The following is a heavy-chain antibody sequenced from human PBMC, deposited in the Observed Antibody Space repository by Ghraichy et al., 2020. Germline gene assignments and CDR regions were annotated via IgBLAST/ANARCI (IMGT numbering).Heavy chain of an antibody. J-gene: IGHJ4*02. CDR2: INSDGSSI. V-gene: IGHV3-74*01. CDR3: ARGGGWLRTDY. Sequence: SCAASGFTFSSYWMHWVRQAPGKGLMWVSRINSDGSSISHADSVRGRFTISRDNAKNTLYLQMNSLRAEDTAVYYCARGGGWLRTDYRGQGTLVTVSS. D-gene: IGHD5-12*01. CDR1: GFTFSSYW.